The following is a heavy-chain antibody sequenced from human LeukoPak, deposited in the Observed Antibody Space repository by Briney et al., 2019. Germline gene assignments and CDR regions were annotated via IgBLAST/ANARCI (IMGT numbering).Heavy chain of an antibody. V-gene: IGHV4-59*12. CDR1: GDSISGYY. CDR2: IYDSDT. J-gene: IGHJ4*02. D-gene: IGHD1-26*01. Sequence: SETLSLTCTVSGDSISGYYWIWIRQPPGKGLEWVGDIYDSDTRYNPPLKSRVTISVDTSKNQFSLKLSSVTAADTAVYYCRSGTFSFDYWGQGTQVAVSS. CDR3: RSGTFSFDY.